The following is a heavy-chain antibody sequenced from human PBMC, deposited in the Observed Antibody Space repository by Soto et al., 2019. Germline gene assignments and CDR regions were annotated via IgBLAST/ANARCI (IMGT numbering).Heavy chain of an antibody. V-gene: IGHV3-48*01. J-gene: IGHJ4*02. CDR3: ARVPITGPDYFDY. CDR1: GFTFSSYS. D-gene: IGHD3-3*01. Sequence: GGSLRLSCAASGFTFSSYSMNWARQAPGKGLEWVSYISSSSSTIYYADSVKGRFTISRDNAKNSLYLQMNSLRAEDTAVYYCARVPITGPDYFDYWGQGTLVTVSS. CDR2: ISSSSSTI.